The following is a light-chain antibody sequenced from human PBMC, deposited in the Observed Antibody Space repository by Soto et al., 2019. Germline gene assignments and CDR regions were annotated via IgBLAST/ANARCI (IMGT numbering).Light chain of an antibody. V-gene: IGKV3-15*01. J-gene: IGKJ4*01. CDR3: QQYSKWPLT. CDR2: FAS. Sequence: EIVMTQSPATLSVSPGERATVSCRASESVNNNLAWYQHKPGQAPRLLIYFASTRATGIPARFSGSGSATEFRLTISSLQPEDFAVYYCQQYSKWPLTFGGGTKVET. CDR1: ESVNNN.